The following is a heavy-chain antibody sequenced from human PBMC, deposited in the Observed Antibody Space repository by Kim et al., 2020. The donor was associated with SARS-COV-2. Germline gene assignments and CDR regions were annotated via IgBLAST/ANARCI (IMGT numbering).Heavy chain of an antibody. Sequence: GGSLRLSCAASGFTFSSYSMNWVRQAPGKGLEWVSSISSSSSYIYYADSVKGRFTISRDNAKNSLYLQMNSLRAEDTAVYYCARSRSDTIFGVVISRGFDDWGQGTLVTVSS. J-gene: IGHJ4*02. CDR2: ISSSSSYI. CDR1: GFTFSSYS. CDR3: ARSRSDTIFGVVISRGFDD. V-gene: IGHV3-21*01. D-gene: IGHD3-3*01.